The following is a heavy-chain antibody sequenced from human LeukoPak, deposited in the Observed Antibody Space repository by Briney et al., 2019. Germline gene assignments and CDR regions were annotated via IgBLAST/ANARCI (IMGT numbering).Heavy chain of an antibody. D-gene: IGHD2-2*01. J-gene: IGHJ6*02. CDR2: IWYDGSNE. CDR1: GFXLSSYG. Sequence: PGRSLRLSCAASGFXLSSYGIHWVRQAPGKGLEWVATIWYDGSNEYYADSVKGRFTISRDNSKNTLYLQMNSLRDEDTAVYYCAAYRSSTTCYRGADYGMDVWGQGTTVTVSS. CDR3: AAYRSSTTCYRGADYGMDV. V-gene: IGHV3-33*01.